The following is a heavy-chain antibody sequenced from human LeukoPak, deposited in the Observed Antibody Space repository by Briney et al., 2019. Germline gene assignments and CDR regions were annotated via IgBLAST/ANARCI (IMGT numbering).Heavy chain of an antibody. Sequence: SGTLSLTCTVSGGSISSYYWSWIRQPAGKGLEWIGRIYTSGSTNYNPSLKSRVTMSVDTSKNQFSLKLSSVTAADTAVYYCASRIMITFGGVIAFDYWGQGTLVTVSS. V-gene: IGHV4-4*07. D-gene: IGHD3-16*02. CDR2: IYTSGST. CDR3: ASRIMITFGGVIAFDY. CDR1: GGSISSYY. J-gene: IGHJ4*02.